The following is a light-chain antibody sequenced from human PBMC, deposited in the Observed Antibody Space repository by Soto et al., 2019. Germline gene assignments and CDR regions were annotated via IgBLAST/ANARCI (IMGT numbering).Light chain of an antibody. CDR3: SSYTNINTRACV. Sequence: QSALTQPASVSGSPGQSITISCTGTSGYIGSYNRVSWYQQHPGKAPKLIIYEVTDRPSGVSNRFSGSKSGNTASLTISGLQAEGEAEYYGSSYTNINTRACVFGTGSKVTGL. CDR1: SGYIGSYNR. J-gene: IGLJ1*01. V-gene: IGLV2-14*01. CDR2: EVT.